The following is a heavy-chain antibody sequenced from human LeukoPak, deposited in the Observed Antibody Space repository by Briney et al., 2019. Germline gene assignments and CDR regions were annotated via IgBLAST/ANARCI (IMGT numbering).Heavy chain of an antibody. CDR2: ISAYNGNT. J-gene: IGHJ4*02. D-gene: IGHD6-19*01. V-gene: IGHV1-18*01. Sequence: ASVKVSCRASGYTFTSYGISWVRQAPGQGLEWMGWISAYNGNTNYAQKLQGGVTMTTDTSTSTAYMELRSLRSDDTAVYYCAIKYLAVAGGGSDFDYWGQGTLVTVSS. CDR1: GYTFTSYG. CDR3: AIKYLAVAGGGSDFDY.